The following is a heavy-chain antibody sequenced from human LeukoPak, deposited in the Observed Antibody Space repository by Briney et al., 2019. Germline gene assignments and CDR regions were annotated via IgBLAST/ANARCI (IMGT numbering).Heavy chain of an antibody. V-gene: IGHV3-23*01. CDR3: ARQDGLDTAMVLY. CDR1: GFTFSNYA. J-gene: IGHJ4*02. CDR2: VSGSGRNT. Sequence: GGSLRLSCAGSGFTFSNYAMTWVRQAPGKGLEWVSSVSGSGRNTFYPDSVEGRFTISRDNSKNTVYLQMNSLRADDTAVYYCARQDGLDTAMVLYWGQGTLVTVSS. D-gene: IGHD5-18*01.